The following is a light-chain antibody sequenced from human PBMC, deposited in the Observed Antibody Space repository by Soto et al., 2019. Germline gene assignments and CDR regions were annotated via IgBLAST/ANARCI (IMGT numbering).Light chain of an antibody. CDR3: CSYAGSSSWV. V-gene: IGLV2-23*01. J-gene: IGLJ3*02. CDR1: SSDVGYYNL. CDR2: EGS. Sequence: QSVLTQPASVSGSPGQSVTISCTGTSSDVGYYNLVSWYQQHPGKAPKLMIYEGSERPSGISNRFSGSKSGNTASLTISGLQAEDEADYYCCSYAGSSSWVFGGGTKVTVL.